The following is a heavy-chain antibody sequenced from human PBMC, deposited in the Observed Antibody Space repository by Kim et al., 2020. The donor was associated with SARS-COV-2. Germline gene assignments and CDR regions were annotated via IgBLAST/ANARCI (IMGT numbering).Heavy chain of an antibody. Sequence: SETLSLTCTVSGGSISSSSYYWGWIRQPPGKGLEWIGSIYYSGSTYYNPSLKSRVTISVDTSKNQFSLKLSSVTAADMAVYYCARLTLVVGGYYHFDYWGQGTLVTVSS. CDR2: IYYSGST. CDR3: ARLTLVVGGYYHFDY. D-gene: IGHD3-22*01. V-gene: IGHV4-39*01. J-gene: IGHJ4*02. CDR1: GGSISSSSYY.